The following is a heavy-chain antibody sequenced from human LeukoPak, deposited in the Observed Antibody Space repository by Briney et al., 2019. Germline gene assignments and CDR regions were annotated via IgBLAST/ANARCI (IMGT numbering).Heavy chain of an antibody. CDR2: VESDGSST. CDR3: ARTTTPHYYGSGSYALGY. Sequence: PGGSLRLSCAASGFTFSSYWMHWVRQAPGKGLVWVSRVESDGSSTSYADSVKGRFTISRDNAKNTLYLQMNSLRVEDTAVYYCARTTTPHYYGSGSYALGYWGQGTLVTVPS. CDR1: GFTFSSYW. J-gene: IGHJ4*02. V-gene: IGHV3-74*01. D-gene: IGHD3-10*01.